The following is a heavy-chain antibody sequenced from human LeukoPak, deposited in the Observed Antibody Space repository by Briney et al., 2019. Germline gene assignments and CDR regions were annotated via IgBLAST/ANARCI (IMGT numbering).Heavy chain of an antibody. V-gene: IGHV3-11*01. D-gene: IGHD4-17*01. J-gene: IGHJ4*02. CDR2: ISSSGSTI. CDR3: AKGGDYVPDYFDY. CDR1: GFTFSDYY. Sequence: GGSLRLSCAASGFTFSDYYMSWIRQAPGKGLEWVSYISSSGSTIYYADSVKGRFTISRDNAKNSLYLQMNSLRAEDTALYYCAKGGDYVPDYFDYWGQGTLVTVSS.